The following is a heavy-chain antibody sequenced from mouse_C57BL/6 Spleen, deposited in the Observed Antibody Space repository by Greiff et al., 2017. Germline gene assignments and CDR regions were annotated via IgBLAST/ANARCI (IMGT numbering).Heavy chain of an antibody. D-gene: IGHD1-1*01. J-gene: IGHJ2*01. Sequence: VQLQQSGPELVKPGASVKISCKASGYTFTDYYMNWVKQSHGKSLEWIGDINPNNGGTSYNQKFKGKATLTVDKSSSTAYMELRSLTSEDSAVYYCARRGPFTTVVADYWGQGTTLTVSS. CDR3: ARRGPFTTVVADY. CDR1: GYTFTDYY. CDR2: INPNNGGT. V-gene: IGHV1-26*01.